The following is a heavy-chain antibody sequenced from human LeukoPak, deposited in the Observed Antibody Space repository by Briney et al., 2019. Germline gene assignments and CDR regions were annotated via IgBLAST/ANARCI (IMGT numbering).Heavy chain of an antibody. CDR1: GFTVSSNY. V-gene: IGHV3-66*02. J-gene: IGHJ3*02. CDR3: ATLTTVVTPDAFDI. CDR2: IYSGGST. Sequence: GGSLRLSCAASGFTVSSNYMSWVRQAPGKGLEWVSVIYSGGSTYYADSVKGRFTISRDNSKNTPYLQMNSLRAEDTAVYYCATLTTVVTPDAFDIWGQGTMVTVSS. D-gene: IGHD4-23*01.